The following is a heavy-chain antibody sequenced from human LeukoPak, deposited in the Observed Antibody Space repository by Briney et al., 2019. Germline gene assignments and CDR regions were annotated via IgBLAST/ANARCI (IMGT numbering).Heavy chain of an antibody. D-gene: IGHD5-24*01. V-gene: IGHV1-58*01. CDR1: GFTFTNSA. CDR3: AAAPIEMQQRGFDY. CDR2: IVVASGNT. J-gene: IGHJ4*02. Sequence: GASVKVSCKASGFTFTNSAVQWVRQARGQRLEWIGWIVVASGNTKYAQKFQERVTITRDMSTSTAYMELSSLSPEDTAVYYCAAAPIEMQQRGFDYWGQGTLVTVSS.